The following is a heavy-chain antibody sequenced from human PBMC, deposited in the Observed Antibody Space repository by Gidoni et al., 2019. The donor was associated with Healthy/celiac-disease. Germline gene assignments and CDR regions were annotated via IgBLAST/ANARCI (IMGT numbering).Heavy chain of an antibody. J-gene: IGHJ4*02. D-gene: IGHD6-19*01. V-gene: IGHV3-21*01. CDR2: ISSSSSYR. CDR3: ARDRAVAGGIDY. CDR1: GFTFSSYS. Sequence: EVQLVESGGGLVKPGGSLRLSCATSGFTFSSYSMNWVRQAPGKGREGVSPISSSSSYRYYADSVKGRFTTSRDNAKNSLYLQMNSLGAEDTAVYYCARDRAVAGGIDYWGQGTLVTVSS.